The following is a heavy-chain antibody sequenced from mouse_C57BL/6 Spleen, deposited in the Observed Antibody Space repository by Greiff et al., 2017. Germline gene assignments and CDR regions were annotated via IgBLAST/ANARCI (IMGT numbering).Heavy chain of an antibody. Sequence: EVQLVESGAELVKPGASVKLSCTASGFNINDYYMHWVKQRTEQGLEWIGRIDPEDGETNYAQKFQGKATITADTSSNTAYLQRSSLTSEDTAVYYCVLDSSGFAYWGQGTLVTVSA. V-gene: IGHV14-2*01. D-gene: IGHD3-2*02. CDR1: GFNINDYY. CDR2: IDPEDGET. CDR3: VLDSSGFAY. J-gene: IGHJ3*01.